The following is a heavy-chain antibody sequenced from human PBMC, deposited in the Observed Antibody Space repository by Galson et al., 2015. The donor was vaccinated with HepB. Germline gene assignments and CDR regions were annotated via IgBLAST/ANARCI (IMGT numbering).Heavy chain of an antibody. Sequence: ETLSLTCTVSGGSISSYYWIWIRQPPGKGLEWIGYIYYSGNTNYNPSLKSRVTISVDTSKNQFSLKLSSVTAADTAVYYCARDGVVESYYYGMDVWGQGTTVTVAS. CDR1: GGSISSYY. J-gene: IGHJ6*02. CDR3: ARDGVVESYYYGMDV. D-gene: IGHD2-2*01. CDR2: IYYSGNT. V-gene: IGHV4-59*01.